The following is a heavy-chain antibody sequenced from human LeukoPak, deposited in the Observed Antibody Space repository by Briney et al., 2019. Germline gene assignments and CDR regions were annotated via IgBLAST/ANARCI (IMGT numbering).Heavy chain of an antibody. CDR1: GLITDDYA. Sequence: GGSLRLSCAAPGLITDDYAIHWGRQAPGKGLEWVSLISGDGGSTFYADSVRGRFTISRNNSKNSLSLQMSSLRSEDTALYFCVRESERSGWFDHWGQGTLVTVSS. V-gene: IGHV3-43*02. CDR3: VRESERSGWFDH. J-gene: IGHJ5*02. CDR2: ISGDGGST. D-gene: IGHD1-26*01.